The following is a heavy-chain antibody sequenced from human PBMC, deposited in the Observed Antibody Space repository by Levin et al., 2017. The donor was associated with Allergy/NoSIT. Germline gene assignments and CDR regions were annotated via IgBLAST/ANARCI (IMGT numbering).Heavy chain of an antibody. J-gene: IGHJ4*02. V-gene: IGHV1-8*01. Sequence: ASMKVSCKTSGYTFSSYDITWVRLAAGQGLEWMGWMNPNSGNTGYAQKFRGRVSMTSDSSITTAYMELSSLESEDTAVYYCARAIRYQLLMEYWGQGTLVTVSS. D-gene: IGHD2-2*01. CDR3: ARAIRYQLLMEY. CDR1: GYTFSSYD. CDR2: MNPNSGNT.